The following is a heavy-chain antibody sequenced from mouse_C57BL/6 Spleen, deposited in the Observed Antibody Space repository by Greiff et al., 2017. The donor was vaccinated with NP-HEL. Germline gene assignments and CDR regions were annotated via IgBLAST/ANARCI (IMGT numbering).Heavy chain of an antibody. CDR1: GFTFSDYG. J-gene: IGHJ4*01. CDR2: ISSGSSTI. Sequence: EVQLVESGGGLVKPGGSLKLSCAASGFTFSDYGMHWVRQAPEKGLEWVAYISSGSSTIYYADTVKGRFTISRDNAKNTLFLQMTSLRSEDTAMYYCAREYDYEGLCYAMDYWGQGTSVTVSS. V-gene: IGHV5-17*01. D-gene: IGHD2-4*01. CDR3: AREYDYEGLCYAMDY.